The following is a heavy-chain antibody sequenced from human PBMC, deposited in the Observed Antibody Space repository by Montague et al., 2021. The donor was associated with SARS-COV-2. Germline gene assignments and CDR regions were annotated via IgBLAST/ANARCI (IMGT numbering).Heavy chain of an antibody. D-gene: IGHD4-17*01. J-gene: IGHJ2*01. V-gene: IGHV3-33*01. CDR2: IWYDGSNK. CDR3: ARADYGDGSLDL. Sequence: SLRLSCAASGFTFSSYGMHWVRQAPGKGLEWVADIWYDGSNKYYADSVKGRFTISRDNSKNTLYLQMNSLRAEDTAVYYCARADYGDGSLDLWGRGTRVTVSS. CDR1: GFTFSSYG.